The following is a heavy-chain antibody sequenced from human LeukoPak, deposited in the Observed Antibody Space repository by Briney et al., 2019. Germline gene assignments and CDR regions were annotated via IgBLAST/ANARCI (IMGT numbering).Heavy chain of an antibody. CDR1: GFTFCSYG. CDR2: ISYDGSNK. J-gene: IGHJ4*02. V-gene: IGHV3-30*18. Sequence: PGRSLRLSCAASGFTFCSYGMHWVRQAPGKGLEWVAVISYDGSNKYYADSVKGRFTISRDNSKNTLYLQMNSLRAEDTAVYYCAKSALDWGQGTLVTVSS. CDR3: AKSALD.